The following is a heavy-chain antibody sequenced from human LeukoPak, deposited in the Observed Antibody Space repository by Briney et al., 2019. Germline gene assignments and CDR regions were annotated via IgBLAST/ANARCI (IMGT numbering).Heavy chain of an antibody. D-gene: IGHD6-19*01. CDR3: VRDFQVAVAYFDF. V-gene: IGHV3-23*01. J-gene: IGHJ4*02. Sequence: GGSLRLSCAASGFTFSSYAMSWVRQAPGKGLEWVSVISGSGGTIYYADSVKGRFTISRDNSKNTVYLQMNNLRAEDAAVYYCVRDFQVAVAYFDFWGQGALVTVSS. CDR1: GFTFSSYA. CDR2: ISGSGGTI.